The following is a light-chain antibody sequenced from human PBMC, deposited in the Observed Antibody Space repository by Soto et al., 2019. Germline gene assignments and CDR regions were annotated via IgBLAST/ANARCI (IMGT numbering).Light chain of an antibody. CDR1: SSDIGGYDH. CDR2: EVN. J-gene: IGLJ1*01. CDR3: NSYTNSTIYV. Sequence: QSALTQPASVSGSPGQSITISCTGTSSDIGGYDHVAWYQQHPGKAPKLMIYEVNNRPSGISNRFSGSKSGNTASLTISGLQAEDEADYYCNSYTNSTIYVFGTGTKLTVL. V-gene: IGLV2-14*01.